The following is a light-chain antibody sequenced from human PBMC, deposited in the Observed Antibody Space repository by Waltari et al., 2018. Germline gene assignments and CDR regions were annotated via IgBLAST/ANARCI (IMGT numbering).Light chain of an antibody. V-gene: IGKV1-5*03. CDR1: QYVKNN. Sequence: CRARQYVKNNLAWFQQKPGKAPKVLIHKASRLESGVPSRFSGSGFGTEFILSISSLQPDDFATYYCQEYDSLPITFGGGTKVEIK. J-gene: IGKJ4*01. CDR2: KAS. CDR3: QEYDSLPIT.